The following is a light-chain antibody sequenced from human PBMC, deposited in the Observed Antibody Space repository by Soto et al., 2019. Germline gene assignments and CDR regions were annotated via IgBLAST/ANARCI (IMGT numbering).Light chain of an antibody. Sequence: QSALTQPPSASGSPGQSVTISCTGTSSDVGGYNYVSWYQQHPGKAPKLIIYEVTKRPSGVPDRFSGSKSGNTASLTVSGLHTDDEADYDCSSYAGSDNLAFGGGTKLTVL. CDR2: EVT. V-gene: IGLV2-8*01. J-gene: IGLJ2*01. CDR3: SSYAGSDNLA. CDR1: SSDVGGYNY.